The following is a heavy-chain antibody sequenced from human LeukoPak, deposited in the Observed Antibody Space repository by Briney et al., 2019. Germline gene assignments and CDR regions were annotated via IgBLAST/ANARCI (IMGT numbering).Heavy chain of an antibody. CDR2: IKTKADNYAT. V-gene: IGHV3-73*01. CDR3: THPAYYYNVDV. Sequence: GGSLRLSCSASGLTFSVSAIHWVRQASGKGLEWVGRIKTKADNYATAYAASVKGRFTISRDDTTNTAYLQMNSLKTEDTAVYYCTHPAYYYNVDVWGKGTTVTVSS. CDR1: GLTFSVSA. D-gene: IGHD6-25*01. J-gene: IGHJ6*04.